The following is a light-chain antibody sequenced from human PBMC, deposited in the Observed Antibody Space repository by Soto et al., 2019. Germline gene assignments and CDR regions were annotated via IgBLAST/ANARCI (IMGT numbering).Light chain of an antibody. Sequence: QSVLAQPPSASGSPGQSVTISCTGTSSDVGDYNYVSWYQQHPGKAPKLMIYEVSKRPSGVPDRFSGSKSGNTASLTVSGRQAEDEADYYCSSYAGSNNRVFGTGTKVTVL. CDR3: SSYAGSNNRV. V-gene: IGLV2-8*01. CDR1: SSDVGDYNY. CDR2: EVS. J-gene: IGLJ1*01.